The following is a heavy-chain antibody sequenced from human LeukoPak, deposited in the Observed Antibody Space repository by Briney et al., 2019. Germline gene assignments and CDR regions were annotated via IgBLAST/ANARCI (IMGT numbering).Heavy chain of an antibody. CDR3: AISTLQLLSSADNWFDP. D-gene: IGHD2-2*01. Sequence: ASVKVSCKVSGYTLTELSMHWVRQAPGKGLEWMGGFDPEDGETIYAQKFQGRVTMTEDTSTDTAYMELSSLRSEDTAVYYCAISTLQLLSSADNWFDPWGQGTLVTVSS. CDR2: FDPEDGET. J-gene: IGHJ5*02. CDR1: GYTLTELS. V-gene: IGHV1-24*01.